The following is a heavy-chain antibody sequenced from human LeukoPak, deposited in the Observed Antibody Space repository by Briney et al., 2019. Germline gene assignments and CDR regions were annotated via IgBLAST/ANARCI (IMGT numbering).Heavy chain of an antibody. CDR2: ISASDGTT. D-gene: IGHD4-17*01. CDR1: GYTFSIYG. J-gene: IGHJ4*02. Sequence: ASVHVSCTVSGYTFSIYGITWARQAPGQGLEYLGWISASDGTTNYAQKVQDRVTMTTDTSTSTAYLELRSLRSEDTAVYYCARCGAAVTTHFSHWGQGTLVTVSS. CDR3: ARCGAAVTTHFSH. V-gene: IGHV1-18*01.